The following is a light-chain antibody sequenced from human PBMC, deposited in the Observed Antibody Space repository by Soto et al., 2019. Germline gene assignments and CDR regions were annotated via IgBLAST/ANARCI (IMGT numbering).Light chain of an antibody. CDR3: QQMRT. V-gene: IGKV1-5*01. J-gene: IGKJ1*01. CDR1: QNINNW. CDR2: DAS. Sequence: DTQMTQSPSTLSASVGDRVTITCRASQNINNWIAWYQQKPGKAPKFLIYDASTLESGVPSRFSGSGFGTEFSLTISSLQPDDFGSYYCQQMRTFGQGTKVDI.